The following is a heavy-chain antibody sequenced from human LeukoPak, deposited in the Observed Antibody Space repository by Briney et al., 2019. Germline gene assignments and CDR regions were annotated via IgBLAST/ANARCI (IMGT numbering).Heavy chain of an antibody. Sequence: SETLSLTCDVSGYSINTSYYWGWIRPPPGKGLEWIGAIYHSGNTYYKPSLQSRVTISVDTSRNQFSLRLNSVTAADTAMYYCARVTYYYDSSAYYPPGYFDYWGQAALVTVSS. J-gene: IGHJ4*02. CDR3: ARVTYYYDSSAYYPPGYFDY. CDR1: GYSINTSYY. CDR2: IYHSGNT. D-gene: IGHD3-22*01. V-gene: IGHV4-38-2*01.